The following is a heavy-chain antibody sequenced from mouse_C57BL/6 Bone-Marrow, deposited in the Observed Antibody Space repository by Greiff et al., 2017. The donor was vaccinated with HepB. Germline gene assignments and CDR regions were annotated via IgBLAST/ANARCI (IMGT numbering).Heavy chain of an antibody. CDR3: ARRDRTGFAY. V-gene: IGHV1-69*01. CDR2: IDPSDSYT. CDR1: GYTFTSYW. Sequence: QVQLQQPGAELVMPGASVKLSCKASGYTFTSYWMPWVRQRPGQGLEWIGEIDPSDSYTNYNQKFKGKSTLTVDKSSSTAYMQLSSLTSEDSAVYYCARRDRTGFAYWGQGTLVTVAA. D-gene: IGHD3-3*01. J-gene: IGHJ3*01.